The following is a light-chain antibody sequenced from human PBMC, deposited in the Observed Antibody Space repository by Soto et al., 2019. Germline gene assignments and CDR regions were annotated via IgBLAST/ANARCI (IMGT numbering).Light chain of an antibody. J-gene: IGLJ1*01. V-gene: IGLV2-8*01. Sequence: QSVLTQPPSASGSPGQSVTISCSGSSSDIGGYTYVSWYQHHPGKAPKLMIYEVSKRPSGVPDRFSGSKSGNTASLTVSGLQAEDEADYYCSSFADSNSYVVGTGTKVTVL. CDR3: SSFADSNSYV. CDR1: SSDIGGYTY. CDR2: EVS.